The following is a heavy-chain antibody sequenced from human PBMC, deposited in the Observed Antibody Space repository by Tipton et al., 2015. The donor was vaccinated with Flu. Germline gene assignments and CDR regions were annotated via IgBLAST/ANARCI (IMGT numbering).Heavy chain of an antibody. CDR3: ARYCRGGNCYNY. Sequence: TLSLTCTVPGGSISSDTYYWGWLRQPAGKGLEWIGRIYSSGSTNYNPSLKSRVTMSVETSKNQFSLKLTSVTAADTAVYYCARYCRGGNCYNYWGQGTLVAVSS. D-gene: IGHD2-15*01. V-gene: IGHV4-61*02. J-gene: IGHJ4*02. CDR1: GGSISSDTYY. CDR2: IYSSGST.